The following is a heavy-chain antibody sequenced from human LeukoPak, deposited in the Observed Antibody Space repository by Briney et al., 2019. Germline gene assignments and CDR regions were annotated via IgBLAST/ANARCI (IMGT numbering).Heavy chain of an antibody. CDR1: GGTFSSYA. J-gene: IGHJ6*02. CDR3: ARGAVRGVIVDYYYYGMDV. Sequence: AASVTVSFKASGGTFSSYAISWVRQAPGQGREWMGEIIPIFGTANYAQKFQGRVTITADESTSTAYMELSSLRSEDTAVYYCARGAVRGVIVDYYYYGMDVWGQGATVTVSS. V-gene: IGHV1-69*13. D-gene: IGHD3-10*01. CDR2: IIPIFGTA.